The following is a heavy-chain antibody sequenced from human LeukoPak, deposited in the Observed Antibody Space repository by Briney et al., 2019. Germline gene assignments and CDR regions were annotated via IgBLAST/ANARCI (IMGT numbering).Heavy chain of an antibody. CDR3: ARQDQYQLLSYYYYMDV. Sequence: SETLSLTCTVSGGSISSGYYWGWIRQPPGKGLEWIGSIYHSGSTYYNPSLKSRVTISVDTSKNQFSLKLSSVTAADTAVYYCARQDQYQLLSYYYYMDVWGKGTTVTVSS. CDR1: GGSISSGYY. J-gene: IGHJ6*03. V-gene: IGHV4-38-2*02. D-gene: IGHD2-2*01. CDR2: IYHSGST.